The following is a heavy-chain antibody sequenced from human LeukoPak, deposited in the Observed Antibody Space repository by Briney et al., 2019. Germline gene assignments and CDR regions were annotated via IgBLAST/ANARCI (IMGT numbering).Heavy chain of an antibody. CDR3: ARDRSGGSFASMDY. CDR2: IWYDGSNK. J-gene: IGHJ4*02. CDR1: GFTFSSYG. Sequence: PGGSLRLSCAASGFTFSSYGIHCVRQAPGKGLEWVAVIWYDGSNKYYADSVKGRFTISRDNSKNTLYLQMNSLRAEDTAVYYCARDRSGGSFASMDYWGQGTLVTVSS. D-gene: IGHD2-15*01. V-gene: IGHV3-33*01.